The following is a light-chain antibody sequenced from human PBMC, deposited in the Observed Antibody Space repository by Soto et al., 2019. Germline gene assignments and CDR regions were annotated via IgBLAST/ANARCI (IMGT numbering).Light chain of an antibody. CDR1: QGISSY. Sequence: DIQLTQSPSFLSASVGDRVTITCRASQGISSYLAWYQQKPGKAPKLLIYAASTLQSGVPSSFSGSGSRTEFTLTISSLQPEDFATYYCQQLNSYPFLTFGGGTKVEIK. CDR2: AAS. V-gene: IGKV1-9*01. CDR3: QQLNSYPFLT. J-gene: IGKJ4*01.